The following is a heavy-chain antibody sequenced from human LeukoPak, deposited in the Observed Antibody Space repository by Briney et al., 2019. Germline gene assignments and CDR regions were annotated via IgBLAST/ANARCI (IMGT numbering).Heavy chain of an antibody. CDR2: IYYGGST. D-gene: IGHD6-19*01. V-gene: IGHV4-59*08. CDR3: ARRIAVAGTPGWFDP. J-gene: IGHJ5*02. Sequence: SETLSLTCTVSGGSISSYYWSWIRQPPGKGLEWIGYIYYGGSTNYNPSLKSRVTISVDTSKNQFSLKLSSVTAADTAVYYCARRIAVAGTPGWFDPWGQGTLVTVSS. CDR1: GGSISSYY.